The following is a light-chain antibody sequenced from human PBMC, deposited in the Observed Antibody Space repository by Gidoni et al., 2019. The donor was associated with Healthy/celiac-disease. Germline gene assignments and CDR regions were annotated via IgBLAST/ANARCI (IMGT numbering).Light chain of an antibody. CDR2: DAS. J-gene: IGKJ1*01. Sequence: EIQMTQSPSTLSASVGDRVTITCRASQSISSWLAWYQQKPGKAPKLLIYDASSLESGVPSRFSGSGSGTEFTLTISSLQPDDFAPYYCQQYNSYWTFXQXTKVEIK. CDR1: QSISSW. V-gene: IGKV1-5*01. CDR3: QQYNSYWT.